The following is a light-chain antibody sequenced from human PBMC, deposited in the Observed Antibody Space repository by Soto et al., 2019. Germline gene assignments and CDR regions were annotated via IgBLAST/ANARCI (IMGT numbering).Light chain of an antibody. CDR1: QSVSSY. Sequence: EIVLTQSPATLSLSPGERATLSCRASQSVSSYLAWYQQKPGQAPRLLIYDASNRATGIPDRFSGGGSGTDFTLTISSLQFEDFAVYYCQQYNNWPRTFGQGTKVDIK. V-gene: IGKV3-11*01. CDR2: DAS. CDR3: QQYNNWPRT. J-gene: IGKJ1*01.